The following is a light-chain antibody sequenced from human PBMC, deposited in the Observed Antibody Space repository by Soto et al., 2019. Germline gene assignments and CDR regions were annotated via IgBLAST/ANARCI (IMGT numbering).Light chain of an antibody. CDR3: SSYTNINTRACV. CDR2: EVT. J-gene: IGLJ1*01. V-gene: IGLV2-14*01. Sequence: SALTQPASVSGSPGQSITISCTGTSGDIGSYNRVSWYQQHPGKAPKLIIYEVTDRPSGVSNRFSGSKSGNTASLTIPGLQAEDEAEYYCSSYTNINTRACVFGTGTKVTVL. CDR1: SGDIGSYNR.